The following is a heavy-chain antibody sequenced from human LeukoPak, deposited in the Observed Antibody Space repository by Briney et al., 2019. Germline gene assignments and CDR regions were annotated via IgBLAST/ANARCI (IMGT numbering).Heavy chain of an antibody. D-gene: IGHD3-22*01. CDR1: GFTFSNYA. J-gene: IGHJ4*02. CDR3: AKRSAGLTDSSGYYDY. Sequence: GGSLRLSCAASGFTFSNYAMSWVRQAPGKGLEWVSTISGSGGSTYYADSVKGQFTISRDNSKNTLYVQMNSLRAEDTAVYYCAKRSAGLTDSSGYYDYWGQGTLVTVSS. CDR2: ISGSGGST. V-gene: IGHV3-23*01.